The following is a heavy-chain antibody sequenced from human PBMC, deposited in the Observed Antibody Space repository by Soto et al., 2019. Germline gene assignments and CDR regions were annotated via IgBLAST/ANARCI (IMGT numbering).Heavy chain of an antibody. Sequence: QVQLVESGGGAVQPGESLRLSCVASGFDFTYYAMHWVRQAPGKGLESVAVMSSDGSKIHHTDSVKGRFTISRDNSKYTLYLQMNSLRKEDTAVYLCAKDEGVGGTLGLFDYGGQGTLVSVSS. CDR3: AKDEGVGGTLGLFDY. D-gene: IGHD1-26*01. CDR2: MSSDGSKI. J-gene: IGHJ4*02. CDR1: GFDFTYYA. V-gene: IGHV3-30*18.